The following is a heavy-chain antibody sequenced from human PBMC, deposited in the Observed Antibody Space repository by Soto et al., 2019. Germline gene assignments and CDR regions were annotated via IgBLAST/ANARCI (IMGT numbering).Heavy chain of an antibody. Sequence: GASVKVSCKASGYTFTGYFMHWVRQAPGQGLEWMGWINPDSGATKYAQKFRGRFTLSRDTSIRTAYMELSGLRLDDTAVYYCARGGGTILVPLPWGQGTLVTVSS. CDR3: ARGGGTILVPLP. V-gene: IGHV1-2*02. D-gene: IGHD6-6*01. J-gene: IGHJ5*02. CDR1: GYTFTGYF. CDR2: INPDSGAT.